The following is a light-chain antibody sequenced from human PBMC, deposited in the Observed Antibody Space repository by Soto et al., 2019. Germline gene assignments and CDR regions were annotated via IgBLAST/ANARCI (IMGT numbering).Light chain of an antibody. CDR3: QQDYSTHMYT. J-gene: IGKJ2*01. CDR1: QSVLYSSNNKNY. Sequence: DIVMTQSPDSLAVSLGERATINCKSSQSVLYSSNNKNYLAWYQQKPGQPPKLLIYWASTRESGVPDRFSGRGSWTDFTLTISSLQDEDVAVYYCQQDYSTHMYTFGQRTKLEIK. V-gene: IGKV4-1*01. CDR2: WAS.